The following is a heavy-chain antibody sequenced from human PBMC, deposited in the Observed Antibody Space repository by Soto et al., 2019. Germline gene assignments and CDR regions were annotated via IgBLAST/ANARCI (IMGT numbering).Heavy chain of an antibody. D-gene: IGHD1-26*01. J-gene: IGHJ4*02. Sequence: QVQLQQWGAGLLKPSETLSLTCAVYGGSFSGYYWSWIRQPPGKGLEWIGEINHRGSTNYNPSIKSRVTTSVDTSKNQLSLKLSSVTAADTAVYYCARGLGRIFDYWGQGTLVTVSS. V-gene: IGHV4-34*01. CDR3: ARGLGRIFDY. CDR2: INHRGST. CDR1: GGSFSGYY.